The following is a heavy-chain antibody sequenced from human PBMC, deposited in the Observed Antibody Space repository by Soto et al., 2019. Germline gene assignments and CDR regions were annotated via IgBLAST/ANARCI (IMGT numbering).Heavy chain of an antibody. V-gene: IGHV3-23*01. CDR2: ISGSGGST. Sequence: EVQLLESGGGLVQPGGSLRLSCAASGFTFSSYAMSWVRQAPGKGLEWVSAISGSGGSTYYADSVKGRFTISRDNSKNTLYLLMNSLRAEDTAVYYCAKDSSGWYWDDYYYYYMDVWGKGTTVTVSS. CDR3: AKDSSGWYWDDYYYYYMDV. D-gene: IGHD6-19*01. J-gene: IGHJ6*03. CDR1: GFTFSSYA.